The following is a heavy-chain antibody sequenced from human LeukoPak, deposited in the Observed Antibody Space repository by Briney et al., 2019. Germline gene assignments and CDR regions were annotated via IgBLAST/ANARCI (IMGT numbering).Heavy chain of an antibody. CDR3: AKDPHYDILTGYSAGVLYYFDY. CDR1: GFTFSSYA. Sequence: HPGGSLRLSCAASGFTFSSYAMSWVRQAPGKGLEWVSAISGSGGSTYYVDSVKGRFTISRDNSKNTLYLQMNSLRAEDTAVYYCAKDPHYDILTGYSAGVLYYFDYWGQGTLVTVSS. CDR2: ISGSGGST. J-gene: IGHJ4*02. V-gene: IGHV3-23*01. D-gene: IGHD3-9*01.